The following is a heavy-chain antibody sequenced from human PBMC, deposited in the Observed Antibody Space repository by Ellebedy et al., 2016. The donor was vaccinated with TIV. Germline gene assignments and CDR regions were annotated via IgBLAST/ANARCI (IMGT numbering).Heavy chain of an antibody. CDR2: IKQHGSET. Sequence: GESLKISCAASGFTFSSYWMSWVRQAPGKGLEWVANIKQHGSETYYLDSVKGRFTISRDNAKNSLYLQMNSLRAEDTAVYYCAGRAYDWNDGSLFDYWGQGTLVTVSS. CDR1: GFTFSSYW. CDR3: AGRAYDWNDGSLFDY. J-gene: IGHJ4*02. D-gene: IGHD1-1*01. V-gene: IGHV3-7*03.